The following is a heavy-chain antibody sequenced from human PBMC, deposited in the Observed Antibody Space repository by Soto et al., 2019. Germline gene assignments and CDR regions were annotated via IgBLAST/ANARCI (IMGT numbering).Heavy chain of an antibody. V-gene: IGHV1-18*01. CDR2: ISPLKGNT. CDR1: GYTFTNYV. CDR3: ARVGVVIPHLNWFDP. J-gene: IGHJ5*02. D-gene: IGHD3-3*01. Sequence: ASVKVSCKASGYTFTNYVIHWVRQAPGQGLEWMGWISPLKGNTKYAQKVQGRVSVTTDTSTNTVYMELNSLRAEDTALYYCARVGVVIPHLNWFDPWGQGTLVTVSS.